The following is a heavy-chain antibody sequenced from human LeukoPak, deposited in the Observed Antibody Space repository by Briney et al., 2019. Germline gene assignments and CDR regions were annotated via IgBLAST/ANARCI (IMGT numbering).Heavy chain of an antibody. J-gene: IGHJ4*02. CDR1: GFTFSDYY. CDR2: ISSISHYI. CDR3: TRDYYDSSGLPFDY. D-gene: IGHD3-22*01. Sequence: GGSLRLSCAASGFTFSDYYMSWIRQAPGKGLEWVSSISSISHYIYYADSVKGRFTISRDNAKNSLYLQMNSLRAEDTALYYCTRDYYDSSGLPFDYWGQGTLVTVSS. V-gene: IGHV3-11*06.